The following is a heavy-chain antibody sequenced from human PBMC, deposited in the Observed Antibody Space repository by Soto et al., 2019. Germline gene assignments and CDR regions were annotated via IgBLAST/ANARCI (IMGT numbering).Heavy chain of an antibody. CDR1: GFTFSSYS. CDR3: AATNNWNWDDAFDI. CDR2: ISSSSSTI. J-gene: IGHJ3*02. V-gene: IGHV3-48*02. Sequence: PGGSLRLSCAASGFTFSSYSMNWVRQAPGKGLEWVPYISSSSSTIYYADSVKGRFTISRDNAKNSLYLQMNSLRDEDTAVYYCAATNNWNWDDAFDIWGQGTLVTVSS. D-gene: IGHD1-7*01.